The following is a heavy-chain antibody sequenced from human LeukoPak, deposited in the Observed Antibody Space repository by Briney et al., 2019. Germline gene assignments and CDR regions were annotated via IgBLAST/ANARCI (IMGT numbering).Heavy chain of an antibody. CDR3: ARETSGGFNFDY. CDR1: GFTFSSYG. Sequence: GGSLRLSCAASGFTFSSYGMNWVRQAPGKGLEWVSYIRSGSSTIYYADSVKGRFTISRDNAQNSLYLQMNSLRAEDTAVYYCARETSGGFNFDYWGQGTLVTVSS. V-gene: IGHV3-48*01. CDR2: IRSGSSTI. D-gene: IGHD1-14*01. J-gene: IGHJ4*02.